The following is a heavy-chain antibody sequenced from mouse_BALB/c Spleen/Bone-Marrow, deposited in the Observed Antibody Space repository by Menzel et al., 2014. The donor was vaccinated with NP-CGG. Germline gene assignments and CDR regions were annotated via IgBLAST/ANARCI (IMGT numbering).Heavy chain of an antibody. Sequence: EVKLVESGGGLVKPGGSLKLSCAASGFIFSSYAMSWVRQTPEKRLEWVATISSGGSYTYYPDSVKGRFTISRDNAKNTLYLQMSSLRSEGTAMYYCARHGITRLLDYWGQGTTLTVSS. J-gene: IGHJ2*01. CDR2: ISSGGSYT. CDR1: GFIFSSYA. CDR3: ARHGITRLLDY. D-gene: IGHD2-4*01. V-gene: IGHV5-9-3*01.